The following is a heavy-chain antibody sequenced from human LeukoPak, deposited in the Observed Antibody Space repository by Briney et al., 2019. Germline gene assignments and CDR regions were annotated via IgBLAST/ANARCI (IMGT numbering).Heavy chain of an antibody. Sequence: SETLSLTCTVSGGSISSYYWSWIRQPPGKGLEWIGYIYYSGSTNYNPSLKSRVTITVDTSKNQFSLKLTSVTAADTATYYCARETSLAGFASGLGFNYWGQGILVTVSS. J-gene: IGHJ4*02. V-gene: IGHV4-59*01. D-gene: IGHD6-19*01. CDR3: ARETSLAGFASGLGFNY. CDR1: GGSISSYY. CDR2: IYYSGST.